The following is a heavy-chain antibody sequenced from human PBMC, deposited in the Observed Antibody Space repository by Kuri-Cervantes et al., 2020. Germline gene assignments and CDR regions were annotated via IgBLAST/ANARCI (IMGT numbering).Heavy chain of an antibody. CDR1: GGSVISSSFY. Sequence: SETLSLTCTVSGGSVISSSFYWGWIRQSPGKGLEWVGSLYYTGSTSFNPSLQSRVTMSVDTSKNQFSLNLTSVTAADTGVYYCARLESYFYGSGNLDHWGQGTLVTVSS. J-gene: IGHJ1*01. V-gene: IGHV4-39*01. CDR3: ARLESYFYGSGNLDH. CDR2: LYYTGST. D-gene: IGHD3-10*01.